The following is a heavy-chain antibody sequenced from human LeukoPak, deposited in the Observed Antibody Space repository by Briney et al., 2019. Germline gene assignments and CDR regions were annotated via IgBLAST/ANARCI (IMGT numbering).Heavy chain of an antibody. Sequence: GGSLRLSCAASGYTFDDYTMHWVRQAPGKGLEWVSLISWDGGSTYYADSVKGRFTISRDNSKNSLYLQMNSLRTEDTALYYCAKDISRIAARGAFDIWGQGTMVTVSS. CDR2: ISWDGGST. CDR3: AKDISRIAARGAFDI. D-gene: IGHD6-13*01. J-gene: IGHJ3*02. CDR1: GYTFDDYT. V-gene: IGHV3-43*01.